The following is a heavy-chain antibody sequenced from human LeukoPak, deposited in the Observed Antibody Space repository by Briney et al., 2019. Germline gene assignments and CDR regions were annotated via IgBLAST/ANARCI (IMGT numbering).Heavy chain of an antibody. D-gene: IGHD3-10*01. Sequence: ASVKVSCKASGYTFTSYGISWVRQAPGQGLEWMGWISAYNGNTNYAQKLQGRVTMTTDTSTSTAYMELRSLRSDDTAVYYCARVGAHPYYYYYYMDVWGKGTTVTVSS. CDR1: GYTFTSYG. CDR3: ARVGAHPYYYYYYMDV. J-gene: IGHJ6*03. V-gene: IGHV1-18*01. CDR2: ISAYNGNT.